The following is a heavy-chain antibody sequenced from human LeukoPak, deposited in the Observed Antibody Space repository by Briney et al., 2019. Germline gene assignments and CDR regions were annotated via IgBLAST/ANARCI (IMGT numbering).Heavy chain of an antibody. Sequence: GGSLRLSCAASGFTFNNYGMFWFRQAPGKGLDWVSFIRFDGSHKYYADSVKGRFTISRDNSKNTLYLQMNSLRAEDTAVYYCAKDIAVAGRRYFDYWGQGTLVTVSS. V-gene: IGHV3-30*02. CDR2: IRFDGSHK. CDR3: AKDIAVAGRRYFDY. J-gene: IGHJ4*02. D-gene: IGHD6-19*01. CDR1: GFTFNNYG.